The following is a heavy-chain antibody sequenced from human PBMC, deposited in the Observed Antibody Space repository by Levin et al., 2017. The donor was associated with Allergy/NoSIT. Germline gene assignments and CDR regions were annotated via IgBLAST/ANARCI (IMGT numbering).Heavy chain of an antibody. Sequence: ASVKVSCKISGDTLIQSSMHWVRQAPRKGLEWMGGYDAEEGETKYAQQFQGRLTMSEDTSTDTAYMELNSLRSDDTAIYYCATATAAGWLDPWGQGTLVTVSS. CDR1: GDTLIQSS. CDR3: ATATAAGWLDP. D-gene: IGHD6-13*01. CDR2: YDAEEGET. J-gene: IGHJ5*02. V-gene: IGHV1-24*01.